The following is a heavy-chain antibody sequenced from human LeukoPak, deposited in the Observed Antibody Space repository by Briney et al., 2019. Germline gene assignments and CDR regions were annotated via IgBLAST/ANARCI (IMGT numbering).Heavy chain of an antibody. CDR3: ARAQYYYDSSGYYLYYFDY. CDR1: GGSISSGSYY. D-gene: IGHD3-22*01. J-gene: IGHJ4*02. Sequence: PSQTLSLTCTVSGGSISSGSYYCSWIRQPAGKGLEWIGRIYTSGSTNYNPSLKSRVTISVDTSKNQFSLKLSSVTAADTAVYYCARAQYYYDSSGYYLYYFDYWGQGTLVTVSS. V-gene: IGHV4-61*02. CDR2: IYTSGST.